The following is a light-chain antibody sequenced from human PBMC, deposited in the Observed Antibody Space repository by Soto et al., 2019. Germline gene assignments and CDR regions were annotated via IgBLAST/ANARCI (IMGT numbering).Light chain of an antibody. V-gene: IGLV2-14*01. CDR2: DVS. CDR3: SSYTTSSTYV. J-gene: IGLJ1*01. CDR1: SSDVGSYNY. Sequence: ALTQPASVSGSPGQSITISCTGTSSDVGSYNYVSWYQQHPGKAPKVMIYDVSNRPSGVSYRFSGSKSGNTASLTISGLQAEDEADYYCSSYTTSSTYVFGNGTKVTVL.